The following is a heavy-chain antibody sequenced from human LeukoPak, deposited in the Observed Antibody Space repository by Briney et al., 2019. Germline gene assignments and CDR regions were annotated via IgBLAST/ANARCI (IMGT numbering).Heavy chain of an antibody. D-gene: IGHD3-16*01. CDR1: GFTFTGYY. V-gene: IGHV1-2*02. Sequence: EASVKVSCKASGFTFTGYYIHWVRQAPGQGLEWMGWINPTSGGTNYAQKFQGRVTMTRDTFISTAYMELSSLRSEDTAVYYCARGIWEVRQGVTPLDPFDPWGQGTLVTVSS. CDR2: INPTSGGT. J-gene: IGHJ5*02. CDR3: ARGIWEVRQGVTPLDPFDP.